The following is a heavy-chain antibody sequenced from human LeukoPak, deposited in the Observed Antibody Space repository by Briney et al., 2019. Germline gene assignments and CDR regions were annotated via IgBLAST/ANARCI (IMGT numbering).Heavy chain of an antibody. Sequence: ASVKVSCKASGYTFTGYYMHWVRQAPGQGLEWMGWINPNSGDTNYAQKFQGRVTMTRDTSISTAYMELSRLRSDDTAVYYCARVRTTLRNYYYGMDVWGQGTTVTVSS. CDR1: GYTFTGYY. CDR2: INPNSGDT. CDR3: ARVRTTLRNYYYGMDV. V-gene: IGHV1-2*02. J-gene: IGHJ6*02. D-gene: IGHD4-17*01.